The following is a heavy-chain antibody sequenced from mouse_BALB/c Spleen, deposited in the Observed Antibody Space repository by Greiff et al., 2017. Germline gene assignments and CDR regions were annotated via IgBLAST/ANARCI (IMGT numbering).Heavy chain of an antibody. D-gene: IGHD2-4*01. J-gene: IGHJ4*01. CDR2: ISNGGGST. Sequence: EVKVEESGGGLVQPGGSLKLSCAASGFTFSSYTMSWVRQTPEKRLEWVAYISNGGGSTYYPDTVKGRFTISRDNAKNTLYLQMSSLKSEDTAMYYCAGFMITNAMDYWGQGTSVTVSS. V-gene: IGHV5-12-2*01. CDR1: GFTFSSYT. CDR3: AGFMITNAMDY.